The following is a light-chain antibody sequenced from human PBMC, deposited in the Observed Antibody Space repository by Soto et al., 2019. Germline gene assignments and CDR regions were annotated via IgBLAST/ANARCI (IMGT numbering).Light chain of an antibody. CDR2: GNS. J-gene: IGLJ1*01. CDR1: SSNIGAGYD. V-gene: IGLV1-40*01. CDR3: QSYDSSLSGYV. Sequence: QSVLTQPPSVSGAPGQRVTISCTGSSSNIGAGYDVHWYHQLPGTAPKLLIYGNSNRPSGVPDRFSVSKSGTSASLAITGLQAEDEADYYCQSYDSSLSGYVFGTGNKLTVL.